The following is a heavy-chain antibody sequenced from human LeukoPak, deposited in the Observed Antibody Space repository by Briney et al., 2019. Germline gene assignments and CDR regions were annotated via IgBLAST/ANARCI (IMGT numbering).Heavy chain of an antibody. J-gene: IGHJ6*03. D-gene: IGHD6-13*01. CDR1: GFIFSSYS. V-gene: IGHV3-21*01. CDR2: ISSSSSYI. CDR3: ARVGAAGTPYYYYYYMDV. Sequence: GGSLRLSCAASGFIFSSYSMNWVRQAPGKGLEWVSSISSSSSYIYYADSVKGRFTISRDNAKNSLYLQMNSLRAEDTAVYYCARVGAAGTPYYYYYYMDVWGKGTTVTISS.